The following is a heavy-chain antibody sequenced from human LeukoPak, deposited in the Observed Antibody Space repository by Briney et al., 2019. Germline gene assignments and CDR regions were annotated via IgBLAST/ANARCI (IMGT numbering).Heavy chain of an antibody. J-gene: IGHJ6*02. CDR2: ISGSGGST. Sequence: PGGSLRLSCAASGFTFSSYAMCWVRQAPGKGLEWVSAISGSGGSTYYADSVKGRFTISRDNSKNTQYLQMNSLRDEDTAVYYCARVKQQLVRYYYGMDVWGQGTTVTVSS. CDR1: GFTFSSYA. V-gene: IGHV3-23*01. D-gene: IGHD6-13*01. CDR3: ARVKQQLVRYYYGMDV.